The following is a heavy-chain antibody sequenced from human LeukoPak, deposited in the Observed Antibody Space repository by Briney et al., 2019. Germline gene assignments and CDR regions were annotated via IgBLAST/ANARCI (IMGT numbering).Heavy chain of an antibody. D-gene: IGHD3-10*01. V-gene: IGHV3-20*04. CDR3: VRVFRGGPFDY. J-gene: IGHJ4*02. CDR1: VYTFEDYG. Sequence: PGGSLRLSCVASVYTFEDYGVSWVRQVPGKGLEWVSGIVRNGGGTGYADSVKGRFTISRDNAENSLYLQMNSLRADDTALYYCVRVFRGGPFDYWGQGTLVTVSS. CDR2: IVRNGGGT.